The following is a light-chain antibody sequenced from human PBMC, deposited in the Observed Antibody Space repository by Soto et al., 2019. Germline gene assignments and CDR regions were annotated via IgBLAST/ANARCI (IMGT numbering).Light chain of an antibody. CDR3: QQRADWPIT. Sequence: IVMTQCPPTLSVSPGERATLSCRATESVNSNLAWYQQKPGQAPRLLIYGASTRATGIPARFSGSGSGTDFTLTISRLEPEDFAVYYCQQRADWPITFGQGTRLEIK. J-gene: IGKJ5*01. V-gene: IGKV3-15*01. CDR2: GAS. CDR1: ESVNSN.